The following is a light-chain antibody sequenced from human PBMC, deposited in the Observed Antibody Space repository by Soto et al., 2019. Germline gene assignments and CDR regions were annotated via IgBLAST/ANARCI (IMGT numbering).Light chain of an antibody. CDR2: DAS. CDR3: QQCYMRWT. Sequence: DVAVSQSTSTLSASVGDRGPITCRASQSIGRFLAWYQHQPGKAPKLLIYDASTAESGVPSRFSGTGSGTEFTFSITSLQPEDFGTYCWQQCYMRWTFGQGTKVDIK. V-gene: IGKV1-5*01. J-gene: IGKJ1*01. CDR1: QSIGRF.